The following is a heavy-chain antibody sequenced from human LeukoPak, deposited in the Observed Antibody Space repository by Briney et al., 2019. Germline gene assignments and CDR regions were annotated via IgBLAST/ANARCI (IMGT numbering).Heavy chain of an antibody. CDR3: ARKIAAAGTGFDY. Sequence: ASVKVSCKASGYTFTSYGINWVRQATGQGLEWMGWMNPNSGNTGYAQKFQGRVTMTRNTSISTAYMELSSLRSEDTAVYYCARKIAAAGTGFDYWGQGTLVTVSS. CDR1: GYTFTSYG. D-gene: IGHD6-13*01. CDR2: MNPNSGNT. V-gene: IGHV1-8*01. J-gene: IGHJ4*02.